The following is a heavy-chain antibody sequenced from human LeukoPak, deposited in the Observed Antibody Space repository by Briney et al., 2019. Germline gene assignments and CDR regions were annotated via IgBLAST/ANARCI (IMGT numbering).Heavy chain of an antibody. CDR3: ARAPADIYCSSTSCYGIWFDP. CDR2: INHSGST. CDR1: GVSFSGYY. D-gene: IGHD2-2*01. V-gene: IGHV4-34*01. Sequence: SETLSLTCAVYGVSFSGYYLSWIRQPPGKGLEWIGEINHSGSTNYNPSPKSRVTISVDTSKNQFSLTLSSATAADTPVYYCARAPADIYCSSTSCYGIWFDPWGQGTLVTVSS. J-gene: IGHJ5*02.